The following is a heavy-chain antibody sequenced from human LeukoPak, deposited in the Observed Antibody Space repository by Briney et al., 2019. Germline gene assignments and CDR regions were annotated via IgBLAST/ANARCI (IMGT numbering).Heavy chain of an antibody. J-gene: IGHJ6*02. CDR1: GFTFSDHM. Sequence: GGSLRLSCVASGFTFSDHMMSWVRQAPGKGLEWVSYFNGRGGTTDYADSVKGRLTMLRDSSRETLFLQMNSLRAEDTAIYYRARGVGFTTCMDVWGQGTTVTVSS. V-gene: IGHV3-23*01. D-gene: IGHD1-14*01. CDR3: ARGVGFTTCMDV. CDR2: FNGRGGTT.